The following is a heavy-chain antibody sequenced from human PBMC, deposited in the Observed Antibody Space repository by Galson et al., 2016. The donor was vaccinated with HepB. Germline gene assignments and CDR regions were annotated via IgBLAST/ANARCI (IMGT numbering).Heavy chain of an antibody. D-gene: IGHD6-13*01. CDR2: INSGGST. J-gene: IGHJ6*03. CDR3: ARDREGIEPATSLGLGYYYYYYMDV. V-gene: IGHV3-53*01. CDR1: GFTVSSNY. Sequence: SLRLSCAASGFTVSSNYMSWVRQAPGKGLEWVSVINSGGSTYHSDSVKGRFTIPRDNSKNTMYLQMNSLRAEDTAVYYCARDREGIEPATSLGLGYYYYYYMDVWGKGTTVTVSS.